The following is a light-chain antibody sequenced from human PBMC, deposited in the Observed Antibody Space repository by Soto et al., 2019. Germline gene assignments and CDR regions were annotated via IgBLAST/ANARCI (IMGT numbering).Light chain of an antibody. CDR3: SSHAGSNKFVV. Sequence: SVLTQPPSASGSPGQSVTISCTGTSSDVGGYNYVSWYQHHPGKAPKVIIFEVSKRPSGVPDRFSGSKSGNTASLTVSGLQAEDEADYYCSSHAGSNKFVVFGGGTKLTVL. CDR1: SSDVGGYNY. V-gene: IGLV2-8*01. CDR2: EVS. J-gene: IGLJ2*01.